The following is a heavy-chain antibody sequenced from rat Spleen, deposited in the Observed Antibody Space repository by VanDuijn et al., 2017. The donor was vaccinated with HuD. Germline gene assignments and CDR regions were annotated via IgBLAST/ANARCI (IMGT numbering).Heavy chain of an antibody. Sequence: QVQLKESGPGLVQPSQTLSLTCTVSGFSLSNYGVIWVRQPPGKGLDWMGVIWGKGNSNCNSALKSRLSISRDTSKSQVFLKMNSLQTEDTAIYFCIRERYGNPASYYFDYWGQGVMVTVSS. J-gene: IGHJ2*01. CDR2: IWGKGNS. CDR1: GFSLSNYG. CDR3: IRERYGNPASYYFDY. V-gene: IGHV2-13*01. D-gene: IGHD1-7*01.